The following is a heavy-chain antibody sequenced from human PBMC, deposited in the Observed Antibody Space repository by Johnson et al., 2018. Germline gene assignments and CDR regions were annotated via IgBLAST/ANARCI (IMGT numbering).Heavy chain of an antibody. V-gene: IGHV3-48*02. J-gene: IGHJ6*02. CDR3: VRDWENMVEYFYGMDV. D-gene: IGHD1-26*01. CDR1: GFTLGRYS. Sequence: VQLVQSGGGLVQPGGSLRLSCAASGFTLGRYSMDWVRQAPGKGLEWVSYISNSGGTTHYAESVKGRFTISRDNDKNSLYLQMNSLRDEDTAVYYCVRDWENMVEYFYGMDVWGQGTTVTVSS. CDR2: ISNSGGTT.